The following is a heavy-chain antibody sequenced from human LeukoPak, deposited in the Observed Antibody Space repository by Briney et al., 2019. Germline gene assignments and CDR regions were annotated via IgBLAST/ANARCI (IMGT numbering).Heavy chain of an antibody. CDR2: IYISGST. V-gene: IGHV4-59*01. D-gene: IGHD2-8*02. CDR3: ARGRYCGGDTFDI. CDR1: GGSISSYY. Sequence: SETLSLTCTVSGGSISSYYWSWIRQPPAKGLEWIGYIYISGSTNYNPSLTSRVTISVDTTKNQFSLEVSSVTAADTAVYYCARGRYCGGDTFDIWGQGTMVTVSS. J-gene: IGHJ3*02.